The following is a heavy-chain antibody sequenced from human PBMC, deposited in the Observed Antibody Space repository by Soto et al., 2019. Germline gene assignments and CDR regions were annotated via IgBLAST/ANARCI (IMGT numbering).Heavy chain of an antibody. J-gene: IGHJ5*02. V-gene: IGHV6-1*01. CDR1: GDGVSSNSAA. Sequence: PSQTLSLTCAISGDGVSSNSAAWNWIRQSPSRGLEWLGRTYYRSKWYNDYAVPVKSRITINPDTSKNQFSLQLNSVTPEDTAVYYCARDKHDYFNRGIGFDTWGQGILVTVSS. CDR3: ARDKHDYFNRGIGFDT. CDR2: TYYRSKWYN. D-gene: IGHD4-17*01.